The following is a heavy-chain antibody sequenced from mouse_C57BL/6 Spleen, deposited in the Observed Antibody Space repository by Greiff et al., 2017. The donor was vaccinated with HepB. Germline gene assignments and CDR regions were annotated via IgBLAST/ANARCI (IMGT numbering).Heavy chain of an antibody. CDR1: GFSLTSYG. D-gene: IGHD2-4*01. CDR3: ARGDNDVWFAY. J-gene: IGHJ3*01. CDR2: IWSGGST. V-gene: IGHV2-2*01. Sequence: QVQLQQSGPGLVQPSQSLSITCTVSGFSLTSYGVHWVRQSPGKGLEWLGVIWSGGSTDYNAAFISRLSISKDNSKSQVFFKMNSLQADDTAIYYCARGDNDVWFAYWGQGTLVTVSA.